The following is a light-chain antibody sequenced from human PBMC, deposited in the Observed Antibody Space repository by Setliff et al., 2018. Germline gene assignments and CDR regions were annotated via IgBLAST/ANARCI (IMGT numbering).Light chain of an antibody. V-gene: IGLV2-8*01. J-gene: IGLJ1*01. CDR1: SSDIGGYNY. CDR2: EVA. Sequence: QSALTQPASVSGSPGQSITISCTGTSSDIGGYNYVSWYQQHSGKAPKLMIYEVAKRPSGVPDRFSGSKSGNTASLSVSGLQAEDEGDYYCGSYAGYNNFYVFGTGTKVTV. CDR3: GSYAGYNNFYV.